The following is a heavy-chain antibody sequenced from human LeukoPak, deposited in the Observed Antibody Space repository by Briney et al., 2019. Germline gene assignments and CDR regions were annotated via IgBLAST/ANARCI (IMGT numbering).Heavy chain of an antibody. CDR1: GGTFSSYA. Sequence: SVKVSCKASGGTFSSYAISWVQQAPGQGLEWIGGIIPIFGTANYAQKFQGRVTITTDESTSTAYMELSSLRSEDTAVYYCARGLYSSSWYRFDYWGQGTLVTVSS. CDR2: IIPIFGTA. D-gene: IGHD6-13*01. CDR3: ARGLYSSSWYRFDY. V-gene: IGHV1-69*05. J-gene: IGHJ4*02.